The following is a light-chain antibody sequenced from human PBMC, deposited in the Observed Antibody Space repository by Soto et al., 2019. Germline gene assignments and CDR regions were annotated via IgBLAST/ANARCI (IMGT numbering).Light chain of an antibody. CDR1: QSLVYSNGHTY. CDR3: LGGTHWPFI. J-gene: IGKJ2*01. CDR2: EVS. Sequence: DVVLTQSPLSLPVTLGQPASISCRSSQSLVYSNGHTYLNWFQQRPGQSPRRLIYEVSNRDCGGTSRFIARESGIYLTLKMRGVEAEEVGVYFCLGGTHWPFIFGQGTKLEI. V-gene: IGKV2-30*01.